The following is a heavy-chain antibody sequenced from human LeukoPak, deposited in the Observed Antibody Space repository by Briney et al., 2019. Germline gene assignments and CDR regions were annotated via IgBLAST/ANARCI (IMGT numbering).Heavy chain of an antibody. CDR1: GGSISSSSYY. V-gene: IGHV4-39*01. Sequence: SETLSLTCTVSGGSISSSSYYWGWIRQPPGKGLEWIGSIYYSGSTYYNPSLKSRVTISVDTSKNQFSLKLSSVTAADTAVYYCARHHRWIVGFDYWGQGTLVTVSS. CDR2: IYYSGST. D-gene: IGHD1-26*01. J-gene: IGHJ4*02. CDR3: ARHHRWIVGFDY.